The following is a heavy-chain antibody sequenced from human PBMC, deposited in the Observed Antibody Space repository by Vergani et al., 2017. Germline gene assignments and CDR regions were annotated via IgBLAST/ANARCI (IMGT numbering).Heavy chain of an antibody. D-gene: IGHD6-19*01. CDR2: IIPILGIA. CDR1: GGTFSSYT. V-gene: IGHV1-69*02. Sequence: QVQLVQSGAEVKKPGSSVKVSCKASGGTFSSYTISWVRQAPGQGLEWMGRIIPILGIANYAQKFQGRVTITADKSTSTAYMELSSLRSEDTAVYYCATAAGYSSGWPIYWGQGTLVTVSS. CDR3: ATAAGYSSGWPIY. J-gene: IGHJ4*02.